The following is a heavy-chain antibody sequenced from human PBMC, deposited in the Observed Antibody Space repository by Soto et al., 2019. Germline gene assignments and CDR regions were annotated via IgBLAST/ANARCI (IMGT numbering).Heavy chain of an antibody. D-gene: IGHD1-7*01. CDR1: GFTFSSYG. J-gene: IGHJ6*02. V-gene: IGHV3-30*18. Sequence: GGSLRLSCAASGFTFSSYGMHWVRQAPGKGLEWVAVISYDGSNKYYADSVKGRFTISRDNSKNTLYLQTNSLRAEDTAVYYCAKDLTGTTYYYYYGMDVWGQGTTVTVSS. CDR2: ISYDGSNK. CDR3: AKDLTGTTYYYYYGMDV.